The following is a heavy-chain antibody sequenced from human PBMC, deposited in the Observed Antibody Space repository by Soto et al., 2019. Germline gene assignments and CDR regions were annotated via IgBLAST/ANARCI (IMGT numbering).Heavy chain of an antibody. CDR3: ARWARSSIGGKDFDY. CDR1: GGSISSYY. V-gene: IGHV4-34*01. CDR2: IHHSGST. J-gene: IGHJ4*02. Sequence: PSETLFLTCAVYGGSISSYYWSWIRQPPGKGLEWIGEIHHSGSTNYNPSLKSRVLISLDTSKNHFFLSLTSVTAADTAVYYCARWARSSIGGKDFDYWGQGTLVTVSS. D-gene: IGHD1-26*01.